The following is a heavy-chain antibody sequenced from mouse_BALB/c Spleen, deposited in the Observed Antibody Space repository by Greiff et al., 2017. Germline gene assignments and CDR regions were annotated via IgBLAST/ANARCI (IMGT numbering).Heavy chain of an antibody. CDR1: GFAFSSYD. Sequence: DVMLVESGGGLVKPGGSLKLSCAASGFAFSSYDMSWVRQTPEKRLEWVAYISSGGGSTYYPDTVKGRFTISRDNAKNTLYLQMSSLKSEDTAMYYCARHVQPGTRGYFDVWGAGTTVTVSS. V-gene: IGHV5-12-1*01. CDR2: ISSGGGST. D-gene: IGHD4-1*01. CDR3: ARHVQPGTRGYFDV. J-gene: IGHJ1*01.